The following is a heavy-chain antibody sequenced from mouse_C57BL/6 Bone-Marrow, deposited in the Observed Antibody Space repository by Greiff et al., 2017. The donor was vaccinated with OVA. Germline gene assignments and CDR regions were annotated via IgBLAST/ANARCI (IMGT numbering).Heavy chain of an antibody. Sequence: QVQLQQPGAELVKPGASVKLSCKASGYTFTSYWMPWVKQRPGQGLEWIGMIHPNSGSTNYNEKFKSKATLTVDKSSSTAYMQLSSLTSEDAAVYYCARDLHYYGPLAYWGQGTLVTVSA. CDR2: IHPNSGST. CDR3: ARDLHYYGPLAY. CDR1: GYTFTSYW. J-gene: IGHJ3*01. V-gene: IGHV1-64*01. D-gene: IGHD1-1*01.